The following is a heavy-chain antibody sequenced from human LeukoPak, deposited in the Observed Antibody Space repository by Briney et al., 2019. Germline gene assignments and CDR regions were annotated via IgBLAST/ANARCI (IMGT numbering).Heavy chain of an antibody. CDR2: IYYSGST. J-gene: IGHJ2*01. V-gene: IGHV4-30-4*01. Sequence: SETLSLTCTVSGGSISSGDYYWSWIRQPPGKGLEWIGYIYYSGSTYYNPSLKSRVTISVDTSKNQFSLKLSSVTAADTAVYYCARDLNYGYFDLWGHGTLVTVSS. CDR3: ARDLNYGYFDL. CDR1: GGSISSGDYY.